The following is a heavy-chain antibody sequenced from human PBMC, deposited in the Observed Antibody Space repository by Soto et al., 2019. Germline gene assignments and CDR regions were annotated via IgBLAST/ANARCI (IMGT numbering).Heavy chain of an antibody. V-gene: IGHV6-1*01. J-gene: IGHJ5*02. CDR3: ARDKGYLLYNWFDP. CDR1: GDSVSSNSAA. CDR2: TYYRSKWYI. Sequence: LSLTCAISGDSVSSNSAAWNWIRQSPSRGLEWLGRTYYRSKWYIDYAVSVKSRISINPDTSKNQFSLQLNSVTPDDTAVYYCARDKGYLLYNWFDPWGQGTLVTVSS. D-gene: IGHD3-10*01.